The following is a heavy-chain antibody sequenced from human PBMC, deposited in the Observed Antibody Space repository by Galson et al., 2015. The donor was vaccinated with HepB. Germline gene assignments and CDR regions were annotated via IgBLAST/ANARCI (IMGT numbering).Heavy chain of an antibody. D-gene: IGHD2-2*02. Sequence: SLRLSCAASGFTFSSYAMSWVRQAPGKGLEWVSAISGSGGSTYYADSVKGRFTISRDNSKNTLYLQMNSLRAEDTAVYYCAKVKGGGIVVVPAAILSFWGQGTLVTVSS. V-gene: IGHV3-23*01. CDR3: AKVKGGGIVVVPAAILSF. CDR2: ISGSGGST. J-gene: IGHJ4*02. CDR1: GFTFSSYA.